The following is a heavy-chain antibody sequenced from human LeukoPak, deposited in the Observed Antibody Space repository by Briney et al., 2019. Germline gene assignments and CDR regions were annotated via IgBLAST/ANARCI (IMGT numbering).Heavy chain of an antibody. J-gene: IGHJ3*02. V-gene: IGHV4-39*07. CDR1: GDSLTGYY. CDR3: TKSDGSGLIRI. CDR2: IYYTGNT. Sequence: SETLSPTCTVSGDSLTGYYWGWIRQPPGKGLEWIGNIYYTGNTYYNPSLKSRVTISLDTSKNQFSLKVISMTAADTAVYYCTKSDGSGLIRICGRGTVVTVSS. D-gene: IGHD3-22*01.